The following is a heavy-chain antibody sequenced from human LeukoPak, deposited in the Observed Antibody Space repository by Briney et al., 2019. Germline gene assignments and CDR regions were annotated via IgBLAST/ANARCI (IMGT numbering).Heavy chain of an antibody. D-gene: IGHD2-15*01. Sequence: PSETLSLTCTVSGGSISSGGYYWSWIRQHPGKGLEWIGYIYYSGSTYYNPSLKSRVTISADTSTNQFSLNLSSVTAADTAVYYCARVSFHSGGPGPWGQGTLVTVSS. V-gene: IGHV4-31*03. J-gene: IGHJ5*02. CDR1: GGSISSGGYY. CDR2: IYYSGST. CDR3: ARVSFHSGGPGP.